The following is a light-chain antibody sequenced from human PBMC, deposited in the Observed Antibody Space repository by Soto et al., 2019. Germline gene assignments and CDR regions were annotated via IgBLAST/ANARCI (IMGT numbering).Light chain of an antibody. Sequence: AIRLTQSPSSISAFTGDRVTITCRASHPISTYLAWYQQKPGKTPTLLMYAASTLQSGVPSRFSGRGSGTDFTLTISCLQSEDFATYYFLPYCTYPLSFGQGTKVAIK. CDR1: HPISTY. J-gene: IGKJ1*01. CDR2: AAS. CDR3: LPYCTYPLS. V-gene: IGKV1-8*01.